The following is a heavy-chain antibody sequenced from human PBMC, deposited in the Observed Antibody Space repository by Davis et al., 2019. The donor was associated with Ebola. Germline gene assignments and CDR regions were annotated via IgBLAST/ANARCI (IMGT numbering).Heavy chain of an antibody. CDR2: INAGNGNT. CDR1: GYTFTSYA. Sequence: SVKVSCKASGYTFTSYAMHWVRQAPGQRLEWMGWINAGNGNTKYSQKFQGRVTITRDTSASTAYMELSSLRSEDTAVYYCARLPYYDILTGYHNWFDPWGQGTLVTVSS. J-gene: IGHJ5*02. V-gene: IGHV1-3*01. D-gene: IGHD3-9*01. CDR3: ARLPYYDILTGYHNWFDP.